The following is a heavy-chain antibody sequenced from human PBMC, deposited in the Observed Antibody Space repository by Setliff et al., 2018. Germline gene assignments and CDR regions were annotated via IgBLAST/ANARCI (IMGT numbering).Heavy chain of an antibody. J-gene: IGHJ4*01. Sequence: SETLSLTCTVSGASISSPTYSWGWIRQPPGKGLEWVGTVYSSGSTYYNTSLRGRISISVDTSRNQFSLELLSVTVADTATYYCVRPGGTTVVARHFDYWGSGILVTVSS. D-gene: IGHD2-15*01. V-gene: IGHV4-39*01. CDR3: VRPGGTTVVARHFDY. CDR2: VYSSGST. CDR1: GASISSPTYS.